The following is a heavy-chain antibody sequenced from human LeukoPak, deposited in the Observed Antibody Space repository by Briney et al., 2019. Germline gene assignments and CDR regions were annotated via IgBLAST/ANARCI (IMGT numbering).Heavy chain of an antibody. CDR2: ISGSGGST. V-gene: IGHV3-23*01. J-gene: IGHJ6*03. Sequence: GGSLRFSCAASGFTFSSYAMSWVRQAPGKGLEWVSAISGSGGSTYYADSVKGRFTISRDNSKNTMYLQMKSLRAEDTAVYYCARDREASYYYYYYMDVWGKGPRSLSP. CDR1: GFTFSSYA. CDR3: ARDREASYYYYYYMDV.